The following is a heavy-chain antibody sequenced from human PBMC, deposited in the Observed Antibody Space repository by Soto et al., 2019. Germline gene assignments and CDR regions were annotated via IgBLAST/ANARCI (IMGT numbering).Heavy chain of an antibody. Sequence: GGSLRLSCAASGFTFSSYAMSWVCQAPGKGLEWVSAISGSGGSTYYADSVKGRFTISRDNSKNTLYLQMNSLRAEDTAVYYCAKDYDILTGYYTPRGFDYWGQGTLVTVSS. D-gene: IGHD3-9*01. J-gene: IGHJ4*02. CDR1: GFTFSSYA. CDR3: AKDYDILTGYYTPRGFDY. CDR2: ISGSGGST. V-gene: IGHV3-23*01.